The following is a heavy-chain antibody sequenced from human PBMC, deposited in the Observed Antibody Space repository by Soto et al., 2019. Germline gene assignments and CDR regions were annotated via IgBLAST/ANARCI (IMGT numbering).Heavy chain of an antibody. CDR2: MNPNSGNT. CDR1: GYTFTSYD. D-gene: IGHD3-22*01. CDR3: ASIDSSGYYYYYYYGMDV. J-gene: IGHJ6*02. Sequence: ASVKVSCKASGYTFTSYDINWVRQATGQGLEWMGWMNPNSGNTGYAQKFQGRVTMTRNTSISTAYMELSSLRSEDTAVYYCASIDSSGYYYYYYYGMDVWGQGTTVTVSS. V-gene: IGHV1-8*01.